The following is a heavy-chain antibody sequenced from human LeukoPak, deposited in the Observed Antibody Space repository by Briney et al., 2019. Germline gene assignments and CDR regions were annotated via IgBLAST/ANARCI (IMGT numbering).Heavy chain of an antibody. V-gene: IGHV4-34*01. CDR3: ARGAYWAVTSLDY. Sequence: SETLSLTCAVSGGTISGYHWNWIRQPPGKGLERIGEINHSGSTNYNPSLKSRVTISVDMSKNQFSVKMGSVTAADTAVYYCARGAYWAVTSLDYWGQGTLVTVSS. CDR1: GGTISGYH. CDR2: INHSGST. J-gene: IGHJ4*02. D-gene: IGHD4-17*01.